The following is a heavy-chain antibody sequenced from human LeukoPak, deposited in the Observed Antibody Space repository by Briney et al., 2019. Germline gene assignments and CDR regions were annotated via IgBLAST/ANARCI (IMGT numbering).Heavy chain of an antibody. CDR3: ARGPEIVVAGTTFAAYKWFDP. CDR1: GGTFNNYP. Sequence: SVKVSCKTSGGTFNNYPISWVRQAPGQGLEWMGGIMPIFGTAHYAERFQVRVTISADESTTTVFLELRSLKSEDTAVYYCARGPEIVVAGTTFAAYKWFDPWGQGTLLSVSS. J-gene: IGHJ5*02. V-gene: IGHV1-69*13. D-gene: IGHD6-19*01. CDR2: IMPIFGTA.